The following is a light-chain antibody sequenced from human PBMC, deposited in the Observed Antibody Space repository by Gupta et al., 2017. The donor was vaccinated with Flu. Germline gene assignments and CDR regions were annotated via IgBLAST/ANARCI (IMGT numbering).Light chain of an antibody. V-gene: IGLV2-8*01. J-gene: IGLJ3*02. CDR3: SSYAGDNIWV. Sequence: QSALTQPPSASGSPGQSVPISCTGTSSDVGGYSYVSWYQQHPGKAPKLIIFEVSKRPSGVPDRFSGSKSANTASLTVSGLQAEDEADYYCSSYAGDNIWVFGGGTKLTVL. CDR2: EVS. CDR1: SSDVGGYSY.